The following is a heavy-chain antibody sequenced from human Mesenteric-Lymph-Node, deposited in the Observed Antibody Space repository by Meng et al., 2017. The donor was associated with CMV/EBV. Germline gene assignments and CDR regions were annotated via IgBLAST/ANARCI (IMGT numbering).Heavy chain of an antibody. CDR3: ARGPIVVVPAANGWYFDY. J-gene: IGHJ4*02. V-gene: IGHV1-3*01. Sequence: TFTSYAMHWVRQAPGQRLEWMGWINAGNGNTKYSQKFQGRVTITRDTSASTAYMELSSLRSEDTAVYYCARGPIVVVPAANGWYFDYWGQGTLVTSP. D-gene: IGHD2-2*01. CDR2: INAGNGNT. CDR1: TFTSYA.